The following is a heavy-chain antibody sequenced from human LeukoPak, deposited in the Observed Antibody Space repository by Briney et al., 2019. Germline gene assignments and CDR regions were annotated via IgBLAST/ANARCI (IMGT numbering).Heavy chain of an antibody. Sequence: SETLSLTCTVSGGSISSGDYYWSWIRQPPGKGLEWIGYIYYSGGTYYNPSLKSRVTISVDTSKNQFSLKLSSVTAADTAVYYCARARSGYYYPTAFDYWGQGTLVTVSS. CDR2: IYYSGGT. V-gene: IGHV4-30-4*01. CDR1: GGSISSGDYY. D-gene: IGHD3-22*01. CDR3: ARARSGYYYPTAFDY. J-gene: IGHJ4*02.